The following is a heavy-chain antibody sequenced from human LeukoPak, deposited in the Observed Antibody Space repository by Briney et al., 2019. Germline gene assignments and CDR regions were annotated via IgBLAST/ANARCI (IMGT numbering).Heavy chain of an antibody. J-gene: IGHJ4*02. Sequence: GGSLRLSCAASGFTFSSYAMSWVRQAPGKGLEWVSAISGSGGSTYYADSVKGRFTISRDNSKNTLYLQMNSLRAEDTAVYCCAKSMTAGPDYVWGSSSLAFWGQGTLVTVSS. V-gene: IGHV3-23*01. CDR1: GFTFSSYA. CDR3: AKSMTAGPDYVWGSSSLAF. D-gene: IGHD3-16*02. CDR2: ISGSGGST.